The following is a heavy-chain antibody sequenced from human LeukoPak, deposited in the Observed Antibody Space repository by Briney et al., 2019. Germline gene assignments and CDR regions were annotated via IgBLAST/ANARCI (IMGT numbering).Heavy chain of an antibody. V-gene: IGHV3-53*01. CDR2: IYSDGST. CDR3: VRAPNQYYFDS. CDR1: GVTVSNTY. D-gene: IGHD1-14*01. Sequence: TGGSLRLSCAASGVTVSNTYMTWVRQAPGKGLEWVSIIYSDGSTLYADSLTGRFAISRDNSKNTLYLQMNSLGAEDTAVYYSVRAPNQYYFDSWGQGTLVTVSS. J-gene: IGHJ4*02.